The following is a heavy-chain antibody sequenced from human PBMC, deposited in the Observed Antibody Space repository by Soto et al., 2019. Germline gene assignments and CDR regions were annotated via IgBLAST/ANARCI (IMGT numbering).Heavy chain of an antibody. J-gene: IGHJ6*02. CDR2: IYYSGST. D-gene: IGHD5-18*01. CDR1: GASISSGGHY. V-gene: IGHV4-39*01. Sequence: SETLSLTCTVSGASISSGGHYWSWIRQHPGKRPEWIGYIYYSGSTYYNPSLKSRVTISVDTSKNQFSLKLSSVTAADTAVYYCACIFSGGYGYGFYYYGMDVWGQGTTVTVSS. CDR3: ACIFSGGYGYGFYYYGMDV.